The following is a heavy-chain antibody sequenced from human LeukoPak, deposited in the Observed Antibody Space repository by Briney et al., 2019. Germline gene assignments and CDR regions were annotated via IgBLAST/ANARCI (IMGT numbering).Heavy chain of an antibody. V-gene: IGHV3-74*01. J-gene: IGHJ4*02. CDR2: IESDGSTT. CDR1: GFTFSSYW. D-gene: IGHD6-19*01. Sequence: GGSLRLSCAASGFTFSSYWMHWVRQAPGKGLVWVSRIESDGSTTSFADSVKGRFTISRDNAKNTLYLQMNSLRAEDTAVYYCARGYGSSGNEKIFDYWGQGTLVTVSS. CDR3: ARGYGSSGNEKIFDY.